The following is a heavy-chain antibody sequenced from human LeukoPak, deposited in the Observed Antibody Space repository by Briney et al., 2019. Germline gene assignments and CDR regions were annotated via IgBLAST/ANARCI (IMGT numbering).Heavy chain of an antibody. CDR2: LYSDGNT. Sequence: GGSLRLSCAASGFAFITNDMTWVRQAPGKGLEWVSVLYSDGNTKYADSVQGRFTISRDNSKNTLYLEMNSLSPDDTAVYYCARGVEPLAANTLAYWGQGTLVTVSS. V-gene: IGHV3-53*01. CDR1: GFAFITND. D-gene: IGHD1-14*01. CDR3: ARGVEPLAANTLAY. J-gene: IGHJ4*02.